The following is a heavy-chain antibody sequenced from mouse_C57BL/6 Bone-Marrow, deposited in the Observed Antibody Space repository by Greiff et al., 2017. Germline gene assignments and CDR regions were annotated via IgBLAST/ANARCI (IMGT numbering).Heavy chain of an antibody. CDR1: GFSLTSYG. CDR3: ARSGYGSGKALAY. Sequence: VMLVESGPGLVQPSQSLSITCTVSGFSLTSYGVHWVRQSPGKGLEWLGVIWSGGSTDYNAAFISRLSISKDNSKSQVFFKMNSLQADDTAIYYCARSGYGSGKALAYWGQGTLVTVSA. CDR2: IWSGGST. D-gene: IGHD1-1*01. J-gene: IGHJ3*01. V-gene: IGHV2-2*01.